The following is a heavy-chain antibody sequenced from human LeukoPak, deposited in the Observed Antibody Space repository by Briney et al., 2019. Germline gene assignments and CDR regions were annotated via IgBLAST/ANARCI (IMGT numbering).Heavy chain of an antibody. CDR3: ARDRTYYDFWSGPPGNYYYGMDV. Sequence: SETLSLTCTVSGGSISGYYWSWIRQPPGKGLEYIGYIYYSGSTNYNPSLKSRVTISVDTSKSQFSLKLSSVTAADTAVYYCARDRTYYDFWSGPPGNYYYGMDVWGQGTTVTVSS. CDR2: IYYSGST. V-gene: IGHV4-59*01. CDR1: GGSISGYY. D-gene: IGHD3-3*01. J-gene: IGHJ6*02.